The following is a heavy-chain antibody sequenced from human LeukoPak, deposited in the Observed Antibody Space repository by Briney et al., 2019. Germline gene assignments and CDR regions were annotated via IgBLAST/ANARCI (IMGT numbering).Heavy chain of an antibody. D-gene: IGHD2-2*02. CDR1: GFTFSNTW. Sequence: GGSLRLSCAASGFTFSNTWMNWVRQAPGKGLEWVSTISGTGSSTYYADSAKGRFTISRDNSKDTLFLQLNSLTAADTAMYFCAKASVAIPQYCNSWGQGTLVTVSS. V-gene: IGHV3-23*01. CDR3: AKASVAIPQYCNS. CDR2: ISGTGSST. J-gene: IGHJ5*02.